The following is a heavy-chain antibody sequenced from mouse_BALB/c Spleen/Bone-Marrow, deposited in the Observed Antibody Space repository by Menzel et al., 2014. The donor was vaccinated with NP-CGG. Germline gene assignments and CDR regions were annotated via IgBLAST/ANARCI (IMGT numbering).Heavy chain of an antibody. V-gene: IGHV5-17*02. D-gene: IGHD2-4*01. CDR3: ARSTMITTGYYYAMDY. Sequence: EVHLVESGGGLVQPGGSRKVSCAASGFTFSSFGMHWVRQAPEKGLEWVAYISSGSSTIYYADTVKGRFTISRDNPKNTLFLQMTSLRSEDTAMYYCARSTMITTGYYYAMDYWGQGTSATVSS. CDR2: ISSGSSTI. CDR1: GFTFSSFG. J-gene: IGHJ4*01.